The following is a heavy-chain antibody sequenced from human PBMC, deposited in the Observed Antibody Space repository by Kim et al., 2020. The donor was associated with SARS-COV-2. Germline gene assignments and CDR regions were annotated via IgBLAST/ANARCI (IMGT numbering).Heavy chain of an antibody. V-gene: IGHV3-73*01. D-gene: IGHD1-1*01. J-gene: IGHJ3*02. Sequence: GGSLRLSCAASGFTFSGSAMHWFRQASGKGLEWVGRSRSNPNSYATAYAAPVKGRFTISRDDSKNTAYLHMNNLKTDDTHVSYCTLFPGTTFALWDAFD. CDR1: GFTFSGSA. CDR2: SRSNPNSYAT. CDR3: TLFPGTTFALWDAFD.